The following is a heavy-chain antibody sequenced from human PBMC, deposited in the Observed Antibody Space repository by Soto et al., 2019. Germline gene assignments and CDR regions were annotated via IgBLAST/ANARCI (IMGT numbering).Heavy chain of an antibody. CDR1: GGSISSGGYS. V-gene: IGHV4-30-2*01. Sequence: QLQLQESGSGLVKPSQTLSLTCAVSGGSISSGGYSWSWIRQPPGKGLEWIGYIYHSGSTYYNPSLQSRVTISVDRSKNQFSLKLSSVTAADTAVYYCAGSGYYPNSGMDVWGQGTTVTVSS. CDR2: IYHSGST. CDR3: AGSGYYPNSGMDV. D-gene: IGHD3-22*01. J-gene: IGHJ6*02.